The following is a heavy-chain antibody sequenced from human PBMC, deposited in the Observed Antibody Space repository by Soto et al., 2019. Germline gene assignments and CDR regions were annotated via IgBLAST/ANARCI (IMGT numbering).Heavy chain of an antibody. V-gene: IGHV4-61*08. CDR1: GGSISSGGYY. CDR2: IYYSGST. D-gene: IGHD5-18*01. CDR3: ARSPNLYSHFDY. J-gene: IGHJ4*02. Sequence: SETLSLTFTVSGGSISSGGYYWSWIRQPPGKGLEWIGYIYYSGSTNYNPSLKSRVSISVDTSKNQFSLKLSSVTAADTAVYYCARSPNLYSHFDYWGQGTLVTVSS.